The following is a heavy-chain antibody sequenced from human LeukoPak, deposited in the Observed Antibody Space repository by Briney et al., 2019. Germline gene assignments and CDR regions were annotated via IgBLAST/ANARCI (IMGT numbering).Heavy chain of an antibody. CDR1: GFTFSSYA. J-gene: IGHJ4*02. CDR3: ARDPLRHYDFWSGYYSGY. V-gene: IGHV3-7*01. D-gene: IGHD3-3*01. CDR2: IKQDGSEK. Sequence: QTGGSLRLSCAASGFTFSSYAMSWVRQAPGKGLEWVANIKQDGSEKYYVDSVKGRFTISRDNAKNSLYLQMNSLRAEDTAVYYCARDPLRHYDFWSGYYSGYWGQGTLVTVSS.